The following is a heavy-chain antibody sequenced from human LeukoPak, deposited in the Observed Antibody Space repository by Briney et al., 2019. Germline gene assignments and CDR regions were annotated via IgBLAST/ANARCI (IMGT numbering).Heavy chain of an antibody. J-gene: IGHJ4*02. CDR3: ARRFDS. V-gene: IGHV3-48*02. CDR1: GFTFSNYN. Sequence: GGSLRLSCAASGFTFSNYNMNWVRQAPGKGLEWVSHITSSSTIYYADSVKGRFTISRDNAENSLYLQMNSLRDEDTAVYYCARRFDSWGQGTLVTVSS. CDR2: ITSSSTI.